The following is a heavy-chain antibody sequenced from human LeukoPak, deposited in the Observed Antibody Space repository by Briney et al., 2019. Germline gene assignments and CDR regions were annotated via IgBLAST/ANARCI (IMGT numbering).Heavy chain of an antibody. CDR3: ARDQATTYYYYGMDV. D-gene: IGHD1-14*01. CDR2: IYYSGST. Sequence: SQTLSLTCTVSGGSISSGDYYWSWIRQPPGKGLEWIGYIYYSGSTYYNPSLKSRVTISVDTSKNQFSLKLSSVTAADTAVYYCARDQATTYYYYGMDVWGQGTTVTVFS. V-gene: IGHV4-30-4*01. J-gene: IGHJ6*02. CDR1: GGSISSGDYY.